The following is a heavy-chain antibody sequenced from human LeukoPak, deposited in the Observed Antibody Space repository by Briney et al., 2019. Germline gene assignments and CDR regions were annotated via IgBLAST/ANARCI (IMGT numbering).Heavy chain of an antibody. D-gene: IGHD5-24*01. CDR3: AKQTRWLQSNLFDY. J-gene: IGHJ4*02. Sequence: GGSLRLSCAASGFSFGDYAMHWVRQAPGKGLEWVSRINWNSGYIGYADSVKGRFTISRDNAQNFLYLQMSSLRAEDTAVYYCAKQTRWLQSNLFDYWGQGTLVTVSS. CDR2: INWNSGYI. CDR1: GFSFGDYA. V-gene: IGHV3-9*01.